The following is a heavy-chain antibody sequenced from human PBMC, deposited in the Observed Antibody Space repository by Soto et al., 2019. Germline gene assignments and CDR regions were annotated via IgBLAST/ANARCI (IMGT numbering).Heavy chain of an antibody. CDR2: ISYAGSNK. J-gene: IGHJ6*01. V-gene: IGHV3-30*18. CDR1: GFTFSSYG. D-gene: IGHD1-1*01. Sequence: GGSLRLSCAASGFTFSSYGMHWVRQAPGKGLEWVAVISYAGSNKYYADSVKGRCTITIHNSKITQYLQMTELTAEDTAVYSSAKHGQLERPYYYYGMYVLGQGTTVTV. CDR3: AKHGQLERPYYYYGMYV.